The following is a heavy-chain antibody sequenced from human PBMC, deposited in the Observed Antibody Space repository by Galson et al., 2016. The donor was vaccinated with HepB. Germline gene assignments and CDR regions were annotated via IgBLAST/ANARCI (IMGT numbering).Heavy chain of an antibody. CDR2: IYPGDSHT. CDR3: ARRLTHDSKIWDIDY. Sequence: QSGAEVKKPGESLRISCKGSGYSFTDYWIGWVRQMPGKGLEWMGIIYPGDSHTSYSPSFQGQVTISADKSISTANLQWSSLKASDTAIYYCARRLTHDSKIWDIDYWGQGTLVTASS. J-gene: IGHJ4*02. D-gene: IGHD3-16*01. CDR1: GYSFTDYW. V-gene: IGHV5-51*01.